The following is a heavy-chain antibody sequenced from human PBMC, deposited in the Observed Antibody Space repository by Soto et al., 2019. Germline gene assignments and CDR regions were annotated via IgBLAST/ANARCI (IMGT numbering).Heavy chain of an antibody. D-gene: IGHD4-17*01. CDR3: ARSTVTEDY. V-gene: IGHV4-4*02. CDR2: IYHSGST. J-gene: IGHJ4*02. CDR1: GASISSNNW. Sequence: QVQLQESGPGLVKPSGTLSLTCAVSGASISSNNWWSWVRQPPGKGLEWVGEIYHSGSTNYNLSLKSRVTISIDKYQNQFSLKLSSVTAADTAVYYCARSTVTEDYWGQGTLVTVSS.